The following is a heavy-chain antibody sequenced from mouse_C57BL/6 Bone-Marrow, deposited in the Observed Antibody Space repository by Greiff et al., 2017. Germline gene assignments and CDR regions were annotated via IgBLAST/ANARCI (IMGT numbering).Heavy chain of an antibody. D-gene: IGHD1-1*01. CDR1: GYSFTGYY. Sequence: VQLQQSGPELVKPGASVKISCKASGYSFTGYYMNWVKQSPEKSLEWIGEINPSTGGTTYNQKFKAKATLTVDKSSSTAYMQLKSLTSEDSAVYYCARDYGSSDWGQGTTLTVSS. CDR2: INPSTGGT. CDR3: ARDYGSSD. J-gene: IGHJ2*01. V-gene: IGHV1-42*01.